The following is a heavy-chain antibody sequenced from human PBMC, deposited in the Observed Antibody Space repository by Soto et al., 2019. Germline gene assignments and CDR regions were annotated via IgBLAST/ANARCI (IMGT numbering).Heavy chain of an antibody. CDR1: GFTFSDYY. CDR3: ARDLNTYYDILTGYSPQGYFDY. J-gene: IGHJ4*02. D-gene: IGHD3-9*01. V-gene: IGHV3-11*01. CDR2: ISSSGSTI. Sequence: NPXESLRLSCAASGFTFSDYYMSWIRQAPGKGLEWVSYISSSGSTIYYADSVKGRFTISRDNAKNSLYLQMNSLRAEDTAVYYCARDLNTYYDILTGYSPQGYFDYWGQGTLVTVSS.